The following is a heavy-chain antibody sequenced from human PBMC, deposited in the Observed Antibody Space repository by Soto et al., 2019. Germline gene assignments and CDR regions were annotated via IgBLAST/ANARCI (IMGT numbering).Heavy chain of an antibody. CDR3: AREPPTTYYDFWSGYYTYNGMDV. Sequence: SETLSLTCTVSGGSISSYYWSWIRQPAGKGLEWIGRIYTSGSTNYNPSLKSRVTMSVDTSKNQFSLKLSSVTAADTAVYYCAREPPTTYYDFWSGYYTYNGMDVWGQGTTVTVSS. V-gene: IGHV4-4*07. J-gene: IGHJ6*02. CDR1: GGSISSYY. D-gene: IGHD3-3*01. CDR2: IYTSGST.